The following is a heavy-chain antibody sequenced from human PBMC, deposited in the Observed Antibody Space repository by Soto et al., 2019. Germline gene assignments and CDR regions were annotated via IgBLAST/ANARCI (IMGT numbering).Heavy chain of an antibody. CDR3: ASGRYSNSHYGMDV. D-gene: IGHD6-13*01. V-gene: IGHV3-53*02. CDR2: IYTGGST. J-gene: IGHJ6*02. Sequence: EVQLVETGGGLIQPGGSLRLSCAASGFTVSSNYMSWVRQAPGKGLEWVSVIYTGGSTYYADSVKGRFTISRDNSKNTLYLEMNSLRAEDTAVYYCASGRYSNSHYGMDVWGQGTTVTVYS. CDR1: GFTVSSNY.